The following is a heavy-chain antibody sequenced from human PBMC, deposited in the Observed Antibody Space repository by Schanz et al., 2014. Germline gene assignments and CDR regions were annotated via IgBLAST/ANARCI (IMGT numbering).Heavy chain of an antibody. V-gene: IGHV4-59*06. D-gene: IGHD4-17*01. J-gene: IGHJ6*03. CDR3: ARGNNFDYGDAFFNYYYYYMDV. CDR1: GFTFSSYA. Sequence: QVQLLQFGGGVVQPGRSLRLSCAASGFTFSSYAMHWVRQAPGKGLEWIGFISYSGSTYYNPSLKSRVTISVDTSKNQFSLNLSSATAADTAVYYCARGNNFDYGDAFFNYYYYYMDVWGKGTTVTVSS. CDR2: ISYSGST.